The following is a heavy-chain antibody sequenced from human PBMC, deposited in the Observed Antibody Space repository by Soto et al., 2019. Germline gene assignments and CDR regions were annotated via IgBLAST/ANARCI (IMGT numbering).Heavy chain of an antibody. Sequence: QITLNESGPALVKPTQTLTLPCTFSGFSLNTRDVGVGWIRQPPGKALEWLGVVYWDDDKRYSPSLKRRLTITTDTPKYQVVRRMTKMDPVDTSTYYGSHGMGGVASFWGQGTLVTVSS. CDR3: SHGMGGVASF. V-gene: IGHV2-5*02. CDR2: VYWDDDK. D-gene: IGHD3-16*01. CDR1: GFSLNTRDVG. J-gene: IGHJ4*02.